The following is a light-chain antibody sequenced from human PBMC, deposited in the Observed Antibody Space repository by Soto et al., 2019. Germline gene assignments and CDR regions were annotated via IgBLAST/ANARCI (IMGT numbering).Light chain of an antibody. CDR2: GAS. Sequence: VRTKSPATLSVSPGERATLSCRASQSVSNNYLAWYQQKPGQAPRLLIYGASSRATGIPDRFSGSGSGTDFTLTISRLEPEDFAVYFCHQYGSSPWTFGQGTKVDIK. J-gene: IGKJ1*01. CDR3: HQYGSSPWT. CDR1: QSVSNNY. V-gene: IGKV3-20*01.